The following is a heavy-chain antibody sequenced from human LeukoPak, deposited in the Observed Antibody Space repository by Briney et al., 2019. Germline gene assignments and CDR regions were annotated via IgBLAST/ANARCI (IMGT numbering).Heavy chain of an antibody. Sequence: PGGSLRLSCAASGFTFSSYWMTWVRQAPGKGLEWVANIKEDGSEKHYADSVEGRFTISRDNAKNSLCLQMSSLRVEDTATYYCARDAGGYSTTWYDALDIWGQGTVVTVSS. D-gene: IGHD1-26*01. CDR2: IKEDGSEK. CDR3: ARDAGGYSTTWYDALDI. V-gene: IGHV3-7*01. CDR1: GFTFSSYW. J-gene: IGHJ3*02.